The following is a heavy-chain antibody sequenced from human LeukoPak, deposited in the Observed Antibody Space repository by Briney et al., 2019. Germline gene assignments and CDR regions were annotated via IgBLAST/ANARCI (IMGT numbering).Heavy chain of an antibody. CDR1: GYTFTSYA. CDR3: ATPIRFLEWHRRGDAFDI. CDR2: FDPEDGET. V-gene: IGHV1-24*01. J-gene: IGHJ3*02. Sequence: GASVTVSCKASGYTFTSYAIHWVRQAPGKGLEWMGGFDPEDGETIYAQKFQGRVTMTEDTSTDTAYMELSSLRSEDTAVYYCATPIRFLEWHRRGDAFDIWGQGTMVTVSS. D-gene: IGHD3-3*01.